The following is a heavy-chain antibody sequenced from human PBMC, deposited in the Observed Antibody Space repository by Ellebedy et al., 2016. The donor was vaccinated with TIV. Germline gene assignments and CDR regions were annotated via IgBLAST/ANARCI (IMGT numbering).Heavy chain of an antibody. D-gene: IGHD3-10*01. CDR3: ARGRYGP. CDR2: IGTAGDT. CDR1: GFTFSNYD. J-gene: IGHJ5*02. V-gene: IGHV3-13*01. Sequence: PGGSLRLSCAAPGFTFSNYDMHWVRQATGKGLEWVSGIGTAGDTYYPGSVKGRFTISRENAKNSLFLQMNSLRDGDTAVYYCARGRYGPWGQGTLVTVSS.